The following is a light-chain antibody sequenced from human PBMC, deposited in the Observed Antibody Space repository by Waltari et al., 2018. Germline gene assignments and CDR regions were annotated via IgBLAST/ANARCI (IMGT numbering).Light chain of an antibody. CDR2: GVS. Sequence: ELVLTQSPGTLSLSPGERATLSCRASQSVGRTLAWYQQKPGQAPRLLIYGVSSRATDIPDRFSGSGSGTDFSLTINRLEPEDFAVYFCQHYVRLPATFGQGTKVEIK. J-gene: IGKJ1*01. V-gene: IGKV3-20*01. CDR3: QHYVRLPAT. CDR1: QSVGRT.